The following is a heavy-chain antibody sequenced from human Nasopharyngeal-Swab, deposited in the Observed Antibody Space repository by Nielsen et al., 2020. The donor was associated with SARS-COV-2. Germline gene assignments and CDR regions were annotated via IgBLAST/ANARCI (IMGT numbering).Heavy chain of an antibody. J-gene: IGHJ4*02. CDR3: ARTILSSSPEEGFDY. CDR2: ISSSSSYI. Sequence: WIRQPPGKGLEWVSSISSSSSYIYYAGSVKGRFTISRDNAKNSLYLQMNSLRAEDTAVYYCARTILSSSPEEGFDYWGQGTLVTVSS. V-gene: IGHV3-21*01. D-gene: IGHD6-6*01.